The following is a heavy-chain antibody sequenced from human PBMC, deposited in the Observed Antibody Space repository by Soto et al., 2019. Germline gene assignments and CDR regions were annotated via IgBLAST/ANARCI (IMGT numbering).Heavy chain of an antibody. Sequence: ESGGGVVQPGRSLRLSCAASGFTFSSYGMHWVRQAPGKGLEWVAVIWYDGSNKYYADSVKGRFTISRDNSKNTLYLQMNSLRAEDTAVYYCARDSDDTTLDYWGQGTLVTVSS. CDR3: ARDSDDTTLDY. CDR1: GFTFSSYG. D-gene: IGHD1-26*01. J-gene: IGHJ4*02. CDR2: IWYDGSNK. V-gene: IGHV3-33*01.